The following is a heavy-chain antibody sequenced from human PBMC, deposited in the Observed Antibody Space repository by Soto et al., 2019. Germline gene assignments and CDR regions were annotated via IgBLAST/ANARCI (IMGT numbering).Heavy chain of an antibody. V-gene: IGHV4-30-2*01. J-gene: IGHJ5*02. CDR3: ARESPGRCLNGGWFDP. CDR2: IYPSGST. CDR1: GGSISSGGYS. D-gene: IGHD3-10*01. Sequence: QLQLQESGSGLVKPSQTLSLTCAVSGGSISSGGYSWSWIRQPPGKGLEWIGNIYPSGSTYYNPSLKSRVTISVDMSKNQFALKLSSVTAADTAVYYCARESPGRCLNGGWFDPWGQGTLVTVSS.